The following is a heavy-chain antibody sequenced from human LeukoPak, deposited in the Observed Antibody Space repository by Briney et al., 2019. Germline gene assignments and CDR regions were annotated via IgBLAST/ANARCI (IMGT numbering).Heavy chain of an antibody. V-gene: IGHV4-59*08. CDR2: ISPTAYT. CDR3: TRHDVVPVIGHGMAV. CDR1: GAFIGSYY. J-gene: IGHJ6*02. D-gene: IGHD3-10*01. Sequence: SETLSLTCTVSGAFIGSYYWSWIRQPPGKGLEWIGCISPTAYTIYTPSLKSRVTISREMSANQFSLILSSVTAEDTAVYYCTRHDVVPVIGHGMAVWGQGTTVTVSS.